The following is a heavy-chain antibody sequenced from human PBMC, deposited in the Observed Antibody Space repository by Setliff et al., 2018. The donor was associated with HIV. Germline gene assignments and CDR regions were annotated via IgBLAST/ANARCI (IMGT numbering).Heavy chain of an antibody. V-gene: IGHV4-34*12. J-gene: IGHJ4*02. CDR1: GGSFSGYY. D-gene: IGHD6-13*01. CDR2: IIHSGST. Sequence: SETLSLTCAVYGGSFSGYYWSWIRQPPGKGLEWIGEIIHSGSTNYNPSLKSRVTISVDTSKNQFSLKLNSVTAADTAVYFCARSGLAAASDYWGQGMLVTVSS. CDR3: ARSGLAAASDY.